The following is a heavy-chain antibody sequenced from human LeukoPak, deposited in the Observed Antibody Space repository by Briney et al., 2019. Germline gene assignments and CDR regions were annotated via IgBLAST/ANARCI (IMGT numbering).Heavy chain of an antibody. D-gene: IGHD1-1*01. CDR1: AYSFTTYW. V-gene: IGHV5-51*01. J-gene: IGHJ4*02. CDR3: AGRGTGTTLAFDY. Sequence: AGESLKISCKGSAYSFTTYWIGWVRQMPGKGLEWMGIIYPADSDTRYSPSFQGQVTISVDKSITTAYLQWSSLKASDTAIYYCAGRGTGTTLAFDYWGQGTLVTVSS. CDR2: IYPADSDT.